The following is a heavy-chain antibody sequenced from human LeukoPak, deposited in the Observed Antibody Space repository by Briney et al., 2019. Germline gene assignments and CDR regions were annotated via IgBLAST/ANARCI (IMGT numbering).Heavy chain of an antibody. CDR3: ARDCGARTVTTGRVGQRPNYYYGMDV. J-gene: IGHJ6*02. CDR1: GGSISSGSFY. D-gene: IGHD4-17*01. CDR2: IYYRGST. V-gene: IGHV4-39*02. Sequence: PSETLSLTCTVPGGSISSGSFYWGWIRQPPGKGLEWIGSIYYRGSTFYNPSLTSRVIMSVDTPKNQFSLKLSSVTAADTAVYYCARDCGARTVTTGRVGQRPNYYYGMDVWGQGTTVTVSS.